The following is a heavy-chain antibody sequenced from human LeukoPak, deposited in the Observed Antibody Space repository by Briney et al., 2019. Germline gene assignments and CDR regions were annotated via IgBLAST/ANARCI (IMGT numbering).Heavy chain of an antibody. CDR2: IFRGGNT. V-gene: IGHV4-38-2*01. D-gene: IGHD2-15*01. Sequence: PSETLSLTCAVSGYSISSGFHWGWLRQSPGKGLEWIGSIFRGGNTYYNPSLKSRVTISVDTSMNQFSLRVTSVTAADTAVYYCARTRYCSGATCYSPELFDSWGQGTLVTVSS. CDR3: ARTRYCSGATCYSPELFDS. CDR1: GYSISSGFH. J-gene: IGHJ4*02.